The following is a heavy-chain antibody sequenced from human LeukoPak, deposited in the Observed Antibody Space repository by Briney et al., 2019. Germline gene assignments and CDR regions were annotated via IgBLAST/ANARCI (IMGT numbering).Heavy chain of an antibody. CDR3: ARVDDSSGYPYYYYMDV. Sequence: PSETLSLTCTVSGGSISSGDYYWSWIRQPPGKGLEWIGYIYYSGSTYYNPSLKSRVTISVDTSKNQFSLKLSSVTAADTAVYYCARVDDSSGYPYYYYMDVWGKGTTVTVSS. CDR2: IYYSGST. D-gene: IGHD3-22*01. CDR1: GGSISSGDYY. J-gene: IGHJ6*03. V-gene: IGHV4-30-4*08.